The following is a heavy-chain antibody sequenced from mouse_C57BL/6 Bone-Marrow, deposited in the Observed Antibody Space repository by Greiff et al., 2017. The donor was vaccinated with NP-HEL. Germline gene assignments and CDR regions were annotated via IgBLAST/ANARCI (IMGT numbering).Heavy chain of an antibody. V-gene: IGHV1-82*01. CDR1: GYAFSSSW. Sequence: QVQLQQSGPELVKPGASVKISCKASGYAFSSSWMNWVKQRPGKGLEWIGRIYPGDGDTNYNGKFKGKATLTADKSSSTAYMQLSSLTSEDSAVYFCAVITLDDWGQGTSVTVSS. CDR2: IYPGDGDT. CDR3: AVITLDD. D-gene: IGHD2-4*01. J-gene: IGHJ4*01.